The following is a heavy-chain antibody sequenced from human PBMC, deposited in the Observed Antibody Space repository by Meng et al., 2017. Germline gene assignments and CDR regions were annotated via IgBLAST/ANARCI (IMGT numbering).Heavy chain of an antibody. CDR2: IYHTGTT. D-gene: IGHD3-22*01. J-gene: IGHJ4*02. CDR1: GDAISSSNW. CDR3: ARRYDGSGYLAH. V-gene: IGHV4-4*02. Sequence: QVQLQESGPGLVKPSGTLSLTCAVSGDAISSSNWWSCVRPPPGKGLEWIGEIYHTGTTGYNPSLKSRATISIDTSKNHFSLRLSSVTAADTAVYYCARRYDGSGYLAHWGLGTLVTVSS.